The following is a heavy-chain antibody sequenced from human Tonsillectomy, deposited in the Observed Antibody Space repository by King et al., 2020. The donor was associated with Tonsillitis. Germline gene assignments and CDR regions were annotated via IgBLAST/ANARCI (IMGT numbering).Heavy chain of an antibody. J-gene: IGHJ4*02. D-gene: IGHD6-19*01. CDR3: ARGGWYPDY. CDR2: IKQDGSEK. Sequence: QLVQSGGGLVQPGGYLRLSCAVSGFTFSGFWMTWVRQAPGKGLEWVANIKQDGSEKYYVDSVKGRFTISRDNAKNSLYLQMNSLTAEDMAVYYCARGGWYPDYWGQGTLVTVSS. V-gene: IGHV3-7*03. CDR1: GFTFSGFW.